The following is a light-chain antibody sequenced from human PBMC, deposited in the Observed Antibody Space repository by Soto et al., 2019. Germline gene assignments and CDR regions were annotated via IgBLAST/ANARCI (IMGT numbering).Light chain of an antibody. Sequence: EIVMTQSPATLSVSPGERATLSCRASQSVSNNLAWYQQKPGQAPRLLFYGASTRATGIPAKFSGSGSGTEFILTISSLQSEDFAVYYCQQYYNWPLTFGQGTRLEIK. V-gene: IGKV3-15*01. CDR2: GAS. CDR3: QQYYNWPLT. CDR1: QSVSNN. J-gene: IGKJ5*01.